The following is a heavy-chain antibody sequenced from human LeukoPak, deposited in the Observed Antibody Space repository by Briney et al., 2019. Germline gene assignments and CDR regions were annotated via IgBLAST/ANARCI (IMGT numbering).Heavy chain of an antibody. CDR2: ISASGDVI. V-gene: IGHV3-23*01. CDR1: GFPFSSYG. Sequence: GGSLRLSCAASGFPFSSYGMSWIRQGPVEGLEWVSSISASGDVIFLVDSVKGRFIVSRDNSQNTLSLQMNSLRVEDTAIYYCVGSGNSAHWGQGTLVTVSS. J-gene: IGHJ4*02. CDR3: VGSGNSAH. D-gene: IGHD1-26*01.